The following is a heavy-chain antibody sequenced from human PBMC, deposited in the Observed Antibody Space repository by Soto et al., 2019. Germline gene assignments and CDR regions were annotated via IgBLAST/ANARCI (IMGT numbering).Heavy chain of an antibody. J-gene: IGHJ4*02. V-gene: IGHV1-18*01. D-gene: IGHD3-22*01. Sequence: ASVKVSCKASGYTFSNYGISWVRQAPGQGLEWMGWISAYNGNTNYAQKLQGRVTMTTDTSTSTAYMELRSLRSDDTAVYYCARVRAPYDSSGHLDYWGQGTLVTVSS. CDR2: ISAYNGNT. CDR3: ARVRAPYDSSGHLDY. CDR1: GYTFSNYG.